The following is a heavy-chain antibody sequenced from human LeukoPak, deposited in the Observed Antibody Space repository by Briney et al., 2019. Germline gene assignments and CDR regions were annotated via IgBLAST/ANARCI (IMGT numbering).Heavy chain of an antibody. J-gene: IGHJ4*02. D-gene: IGHD3-10*01. CDR3: AREDASGSYYKVDH. CDR1: GFTFSSYW. Sequence: EAGGSLRLSCAASGFTFSSYWMHWVRQAPGKGLVWVSRINSDGSSTSYADSVKGRFTISRDNAKNTLYLQMNSLRAEDTAVYFCAREDASGSYYKVDHWGQGTLVTVSS. CDR2: INSDGSST. V-gene: IGHV3-74*01.